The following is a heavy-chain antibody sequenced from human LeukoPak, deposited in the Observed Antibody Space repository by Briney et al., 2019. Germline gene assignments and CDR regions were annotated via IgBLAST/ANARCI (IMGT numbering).Heavy chain of an antibody. Sequence: SETLSLTCTVSGGSISSGSYYWSWIRQPAGKGLEWIGRIYTSGSTNYNPSLKSRVTISVDTSKNQFSLKLSSVTAADTAVYYCARGRGWELFHAWAFDIWGQGTMVTVSS. D-gene: IGHD1-26*01. CDR3: ARGRGWELFHAWAFDI. CDR1: GGSISSGSYY. CDR2: IYTSGST. V-gene: IGHV4-61*02. J-gene: IGHJ3*02.